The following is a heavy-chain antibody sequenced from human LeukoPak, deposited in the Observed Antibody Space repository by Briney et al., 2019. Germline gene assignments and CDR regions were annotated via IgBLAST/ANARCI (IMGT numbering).Heavy chain of an antibody. D-gene: IGHD3-3*01. CDR2: IGTAGDT. J-gene: IGHJ6*02. V-gene: IGHV3-13*01. Sequence: GGSLRLSCAASGFTFSSYDMHWVRQATGKGLEWVSAIGTAGDTYYPGSVKGRFTISRENAKNSLYLQMNSLRAEDTAVYYCARNLWSGYYGRSYGMDVRGQGTTVTVSS. CDR3: ARNLWSGYYGRSYGMDV. CDR1: GFTFSSYD.